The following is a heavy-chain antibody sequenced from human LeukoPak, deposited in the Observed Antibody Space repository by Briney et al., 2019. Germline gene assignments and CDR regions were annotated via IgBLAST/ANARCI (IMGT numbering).Heavy chain of an antibody. CDR2: ISGSGGST. J-gene: IGHJ6*02. D-gene: IGHD6-19*01. CDR3: AKEPLAVAGDYYYYGMDV. V-gene: IGHV3-23*01. Sequence: PGGSLRLSCADSGFAFSSYAMSWVRQAPGKGLEWVSTISGSGGSTYYADSVKGRFTISRDNFKNTLYLQMNSLRADDTAIYYCAKEPLAVAGDYYYYGMDVWGQGTTVTVSS. CDR1: GFAFSSYA.